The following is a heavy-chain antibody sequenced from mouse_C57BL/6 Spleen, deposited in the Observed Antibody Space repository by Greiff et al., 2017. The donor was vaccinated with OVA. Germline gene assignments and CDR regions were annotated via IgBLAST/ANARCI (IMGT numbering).Heavy chain of an antibody. CDR2: ISYSGST. J-gene: IGHJ3*01. D-gene: IGHD2-1*01. CDR3: ARHGNYEGFAY. Sequence: EVKVVESGPGMVKPSQSLSLTCTVTGYSITSGYDWHWIRHFPGNKLEWMGYISYSGSTNYNPSLKSRISITHDTSKNHFFLKLNSVTTEDTATYYCARHGNYEGFAYWGQGTLVTVSA. CDR1: GYSITSGYD. V-gene: IGHV3-1*01.